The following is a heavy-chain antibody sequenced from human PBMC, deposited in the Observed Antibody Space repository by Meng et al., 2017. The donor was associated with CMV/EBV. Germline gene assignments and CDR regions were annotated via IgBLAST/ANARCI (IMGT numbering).Heavy chain of an antibody. D-gene: IGHD6-19*01. CDR2: IKQDGSEK. CDR1: GFTSNNYG. Sequence: GGSLRLSCSTSGFTSNNYGMHWVRQAPGKGLEWVANIKQDGSEKYYVDSVKGRFTISRDNAKNSLYLQMNSLRAEDTAVYYCATDSIAVAAPYYYGMDVWGQGTTVTVSS. CDR3: ATDSIAVAAPYYYGMDV. V-gene: IGHV3-7*01. J-gene: IGHJ6*02.